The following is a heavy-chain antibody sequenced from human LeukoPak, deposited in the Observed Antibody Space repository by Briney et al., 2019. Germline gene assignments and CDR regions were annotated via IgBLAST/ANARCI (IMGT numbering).Heavy chain of an antibody. J-gene: IGHJ5*02. Sequence: PGGSLRLSCAASGFTFSSSWMHWVRQAPGKGLEWVSAISGSGGSTYYADSVKGRFTISRDNSKNTLYLQMNSLRAEDTAVYYCAKVAEWLSLNWFDPWGQGTLVTVSS. CDR2: ISGSGGST. V-gene: IGHV3-23*01. CDR3: AKVAEWLSLNWFDP. CDR1: GFTFSSSW. D-gene: IGHD6-19*01.